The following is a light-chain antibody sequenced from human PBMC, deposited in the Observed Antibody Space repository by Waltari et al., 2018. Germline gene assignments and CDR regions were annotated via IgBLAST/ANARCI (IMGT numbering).Light chain of an antibody. CDR1: SPNIGQNF. J-gene: IGLJ3*02. Sequence: QSVVTQPPSASGTPGQRVTISCSGSSPNIGQNFVYWYHQSPGTAPKLLIYRNNQRPSGVHEGCAGSKSGTSASLAISGLRSEDESDYYCATWDDSLRGWVFGGGTKLTVL. CDR2: RNN. V-gene: IGLV1-47*01. CDR3: ATWDDSLRGWV.